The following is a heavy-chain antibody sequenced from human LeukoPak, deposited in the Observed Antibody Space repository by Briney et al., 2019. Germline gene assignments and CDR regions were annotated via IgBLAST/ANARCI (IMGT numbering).Heavy chain of an antibody. CDR2: TYYSGST. D-gene: IGHD7-27*01. V-gene: IGHV4-30-4*01. CDR3: ARASTGDRPRRYFNS. J-gene: IGHJ4*02. Sequence: ASETLSLTCTVSGGSIGSGDCFWSWIRQPPGKGLEWIGFTYYSGSTYYNPSLKSRVTISVDTSKNQFSLKLSSVTAADTAVYYCARASTGDRPRRYFNSWGQGTLVTVSS. CDR1: GGSIGSGDCF.